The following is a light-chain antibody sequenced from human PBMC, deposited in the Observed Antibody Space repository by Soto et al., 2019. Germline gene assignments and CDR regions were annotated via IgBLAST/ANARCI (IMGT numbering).Light chain of an antibody. CDR1: SSDVGGYNY. J-gene: IGLJ1*01. CDR3: SSYAGTHIV. Sequence: QPVLKQPPSATGSHGGCVGISRTNTSSDVGGYNYVSWYQQHPGKAPKLMIYDVSKRPSGVPDRFSGSKSGNTASLTVTGLQAEDEADYYCSSYAGTHIVFGTGTKVTVL. V-gene: IGLV2-8*01. CDR2: DVS.